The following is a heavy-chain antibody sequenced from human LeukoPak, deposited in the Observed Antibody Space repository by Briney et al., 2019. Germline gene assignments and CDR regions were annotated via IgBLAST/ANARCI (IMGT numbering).Heavy chain of an antibody. CDR2: ISAYNGNT. CDR3: ARDRTDIVVVPAAKDAFDI. J-gene: IGHJ3*02. CDR1: GYTFTSYG. Sequence: GSVKVSCKASGYTFTSYGISWVRQAPGQGLEWMGWISAYNGNTNSAQKLQGRVTMTTDTSTSTAYMELRSLRSDDTAVYYCARDRTDIVVVPAAKDAFDIWGQGTMVTVSS. V-gene: IGHV1-18*01. D-gene: IGHD2-2*01.